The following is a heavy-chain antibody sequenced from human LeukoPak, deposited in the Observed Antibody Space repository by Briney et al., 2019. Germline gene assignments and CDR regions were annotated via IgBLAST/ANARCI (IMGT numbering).Heavy chain of an antibody. V-gene: IGHV4-34*01. D-gene: IGHD4-23*01. Sequence: SETLSLTCAVYGGSFSGYYWSWIRQPPGKGLEWIGEINHSGSTNYNPSPKSRVTMSVDTSKNQLSLKLSSVTAADTAMYYCAREGTTVVTRALDYWGQGTLVTVSS. CDR3: AREGTTVVTRALDY. J-gene: IGHJ4*02. CDR1: GGSFSGYY. CDR2: INHSGST.